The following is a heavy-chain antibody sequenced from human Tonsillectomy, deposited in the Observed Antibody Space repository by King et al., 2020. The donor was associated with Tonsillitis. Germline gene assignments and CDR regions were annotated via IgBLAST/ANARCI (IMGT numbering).Heavy chain of an antibody. J-gene: IGHJ4*02. V-gene: IGHV3-9*01. CDR3: AKAEHSSFHPPPGC. CDR2: ISWNSGYI. CDR1: GFTFDDYA. D-gene: IGHD2-15*01. Sequence: VQLVESGGGLVQPGRSLRLSCAASGFTFDDYAMHWVRPAPGKGLEWVSTISWNSGYIAYADSVRGRFTISRANAKNSLFLQMNSLRTEDTAFYYCAKAEHSSFHPPPGCWGQGTLVTVSS.